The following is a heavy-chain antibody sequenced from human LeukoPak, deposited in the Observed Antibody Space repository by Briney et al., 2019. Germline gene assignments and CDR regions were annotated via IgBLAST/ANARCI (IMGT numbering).Heavy chain of an antibody. V-gene: IGHV3-48*03. Sequence: GGSLRLSCAASGFAFSTYAMHWVRQAPGKGLEWVSYISSSGSTIYYADSVKGRFTISRDNAKNSLYLQMNSLRAEDTAVYYCARGFDYGDYWGQGTLVTVSS. D-gene: IGHD3-16*01. CDR1: GFAFSTYA. CDR3: ARGFDYGDY. CDR2: ISSSGSTI. J-gene: IGHJ4*02.